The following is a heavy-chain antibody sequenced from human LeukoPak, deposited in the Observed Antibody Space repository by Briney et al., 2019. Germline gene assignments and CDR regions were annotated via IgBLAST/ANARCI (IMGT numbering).Heavy chain of an antibody. CDR2: ISGYNGYT. V-gene: IGHV1-18*01. J-gene: IGHJ5*01. CDR1: GYTFTSYG. D-gene: IGHD3-22*01. CDR3: ARDEARHSSGYYPNWLDS. Sequence: ASVKVSCKASGYTFTSYGISWVRQAPGQGLEWMGWISGYNGYTHYAHNLQGRVTMTTDTSTSTAYMELRSLRSDDTAVYYCARDEARHSSGYYPNWLDSWGQGTLVTVSS.